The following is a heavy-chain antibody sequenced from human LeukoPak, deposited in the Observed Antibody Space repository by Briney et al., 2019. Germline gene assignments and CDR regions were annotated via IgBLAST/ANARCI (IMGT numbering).Heavy chain of an antibody. D-gene: IGHD4-17*01. CDR1: GFTFSSYS. V-gene: IGHV3-21*01. Sequence: GGSLRLSCAASGFTFSSYSMNWVRQAPGKGLEWVSSISSSSSYIYYADSVKGRFTISRDNAKNSLYLQMNSLRAEDTAVYYCARDIGNGDYVDAFDIWGPGTMVTVSS. CDR3: ARDIGNGDYVDAFDI. J-gene: IGHJ3*02. CDR2: ISSSSSYI.